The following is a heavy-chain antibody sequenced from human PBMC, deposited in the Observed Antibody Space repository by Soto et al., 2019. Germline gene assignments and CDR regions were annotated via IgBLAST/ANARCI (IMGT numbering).Heavy chain of an antibody. J-gene: IGHJ4*02. CDR2: IYSGGST. Sequence: GGSLSLSCAASGFTVSSNYMSWVRQAPGKGLEWVSVIYSGGSTEYAASMKGRFTVSRDESKNSFYLQMNSLRTEDTAVYYCARTGSFVRDFDYWGQGTLVTVSS. V-gene: IGHV3-53*03. CDR1: GFTVSSNY. CDR3: ARTGSFVRDFDY.